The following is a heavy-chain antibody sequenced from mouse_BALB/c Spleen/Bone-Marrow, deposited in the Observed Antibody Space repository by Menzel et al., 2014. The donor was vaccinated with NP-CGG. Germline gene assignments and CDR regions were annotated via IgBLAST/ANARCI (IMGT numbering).Heavy chain of an antibody. Sequence: EVQLQQSGAELVKPGASVKLSCTASGFNIKDTYMHWVKQRPEQGLEWIGRIDPANGNTKYDPKFQGKASITADTSSNTAYLRLISLTSEDTAVYYCASYVYGYYFDYWGQGTTLTVSS. CDR3: ASYVYGYYFDY. CDR2: IDPANGNT. J-gene: IGHJ2*01. CDR1: GFNIKDTY. V-gene: IGHV14-3*02. D-gene: IGHD2-2*01.